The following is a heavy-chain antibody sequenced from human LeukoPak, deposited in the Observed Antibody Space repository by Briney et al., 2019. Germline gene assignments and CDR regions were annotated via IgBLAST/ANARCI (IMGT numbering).Heavy chain of an antibody. J-gene: IGHJ4*02. V-gene: IGHV4-59*01. CDR1: GASISSDY. Sequence: SETLSPTCTVSGASISSDYWSWIRHPPGKGLEWIGSIYYSGSTNYNPSLKTRLTISVDNSKNQFSLKLSSVNATTPAFYSCRRGVSDYSYFARYYFDYWGQGTLVTVSS. D-gene: IGHD4-11*01. CDR3: RRGVSDYSYFARYYFDY. CDR2: IYYSGST.